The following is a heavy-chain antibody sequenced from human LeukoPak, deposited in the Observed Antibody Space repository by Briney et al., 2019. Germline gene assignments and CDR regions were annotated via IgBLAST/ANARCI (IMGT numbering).Heavy chain of an antibody. V-gene: IGHV3-30*18. CDR2: ISYDGSNK. D-gene: IGHD3-22*01. Sequence: GGSLRLSCAASGFTFSSYAMSWVRQAPGKGLEWVAVISYDGSNKYYADSVKGRFTISRDNSKNTLYLQMNSLRAEDTAVYYCAKEKSSGYSFDYWGQGTLVTVSS. J-gene: IGHJ4*02. CDR1: GFTFSSYA. CDR3: AKEKSSGYSFDY.